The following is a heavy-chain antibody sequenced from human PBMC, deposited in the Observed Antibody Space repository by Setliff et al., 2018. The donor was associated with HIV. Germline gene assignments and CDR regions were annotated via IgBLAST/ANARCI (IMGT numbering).Heavy chain of an antibody. CDR3: ARHASTWYYESSGPHFDY. J-gene: IGHJ4*02. CDR1: GYTFTRYG. CDR2: TSANNGNT. D-gene: IGHD3-22*01. V-gene: IGHV1-18*01. Sequence: ASVKVSCKASGYTFTRYGISWVRQAPGQGLEWMGWTSANNGNTNYAQKLQGRVTMTTDTSTSTAYMELRSLRSDDTAVYYCARHASTWYYESSGPHFDYWGQGTLVTVSS.